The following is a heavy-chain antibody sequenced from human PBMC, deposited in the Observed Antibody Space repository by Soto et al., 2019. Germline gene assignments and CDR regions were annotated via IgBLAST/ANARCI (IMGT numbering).Heavy chain of an antibody. D-gene: IGHD6-13*01. J-gene: IGHJ4*02. CDR3: ATGPPKYSSSSYAY. V-gene: IGHV1-24*01. Sequence: QVQLVQSGAEVKKPGASVKVSCKVSGYTLTELSMHWVRQAPGKGLEWMGGFDPEDGETIYAQKFQGRVTMTEDTTTYTAYMGPSSLRSADKAGDYCATGPPKYSSSSYAYWGQGTLVTVSS. CDR2: FDPEDGET. CDR1: GYTLTELS.